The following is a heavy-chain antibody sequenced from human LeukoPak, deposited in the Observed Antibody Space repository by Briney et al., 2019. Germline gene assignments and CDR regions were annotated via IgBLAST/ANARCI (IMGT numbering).Heavy chain of an antibody. D-gene: IGHD2-21*02. Sequence: QSGGSLRLSCAASEFTFSNYAMHWVRQAPGKGLEWVAVISYDGSNKYYADFVKGRFTISRDNSKNTLYLQMNSLRPEDTALYYCARVSERLLPSFKWFDPWGQGTLVTVSS. CDR2: ISYDGSNK. J-gene: IGHJ5*02. V-gene: IGHV3-30-3*01. CDR1: EFTFSNYA. CDR3: ARVSERLLPSFKWFDP.